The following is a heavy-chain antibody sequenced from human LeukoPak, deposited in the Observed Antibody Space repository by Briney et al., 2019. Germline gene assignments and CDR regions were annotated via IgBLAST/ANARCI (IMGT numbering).Heavy chain of an antibody. V-gene: IGHV3-66*01. J-gene: IGHJ6*02. CDR1: GFTVSSNY. D-gene: IGHD1-1*01. Sequence: GGSLRLSCAASGFTVSSNYMSWVRQAPGKGLEWVSVIYSDGSTYSADSVKCRFTISRDDPKHTLYLQMISLRAEDTAVYYCARGSRSVPYYYGMDVWGQGTTVTVSS. CDR3: ARGSRSVPYYYGMDV. CDR2: IYSDGST.